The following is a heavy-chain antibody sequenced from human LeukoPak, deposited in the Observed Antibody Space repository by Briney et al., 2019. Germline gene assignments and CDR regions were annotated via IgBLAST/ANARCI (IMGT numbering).Heavy chain of an antibody. V-gene: IGHV3-15*01. CDR1: RFTFSSYG. CDR2: IKTNSEGETT. CDR3: TTHLGDGDYAFDY. Sequence: GGSLRLSCAASRFTFSSYGMHWVRQAPGKGLEWVGLIKTNSEGETTDYAAPVKRRFTISRDDSKNTLYLQVNSLKTEDTAVYYCTTHLGDGDYAFDYWGQGTLVTVSS. J-gene: IGHJ4*02. D-gene: IGHD4-17*01.